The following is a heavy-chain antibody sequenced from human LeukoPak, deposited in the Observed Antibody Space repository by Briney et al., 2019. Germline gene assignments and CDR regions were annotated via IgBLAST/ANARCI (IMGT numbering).Heavy chain of an antibody. CDR1: GFTFSSYG. CDR2: IRYDGSNK. J-gene: IGHJ4*02. CDR3: AKDPDPPGNYFDY. Sequence: GGSLRLSCAASGFTFSSYGMHWVRQAPGKGLEWVAFIRYDGSNKYYADSVKGRFTISRDNSKNTLYLQMNSLRAEDTAVYYCAKDPDPPGNYFDYWGQRTLVTVSS. D-gene: IGHD1-14*01. V-gene: IGHV3-30*02.